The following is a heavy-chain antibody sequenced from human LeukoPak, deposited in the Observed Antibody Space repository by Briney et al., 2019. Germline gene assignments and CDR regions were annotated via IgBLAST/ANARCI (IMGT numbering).Heavy chain of an antibody. V-gene: IGHV1-69*13. J-gene: IGHJ4*02. Sequence: SVKVSCKASGGTFSSYAISWVRQAPGQGLEWMGGVIPIFGTANYAQKFQGRVTITADESTSTAYMELSSLRSEDTAVYYCARDSVEWLLYFDYWGQGTLVTVSS. CDR2: VIPIFGTA. CDR1: GGTFSSYA. D-gene: IGHD3-3*01. CDR3: ARDSVEWLLYFDY.